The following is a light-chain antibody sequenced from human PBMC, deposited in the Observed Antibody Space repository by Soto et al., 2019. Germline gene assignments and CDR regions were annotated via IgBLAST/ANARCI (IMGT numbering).Light chain of an antibody. CDR2: GAS. CDR3: HQYGSSPIT. V-gene: IGKV3-20*01. Sequence: EIVLTQSPGTLSLSPGIRATLSCRASQTITSDSLAWYQQRPGQPPRLLIYGASTRATGIPDRFSGGGSGTDFTLTISRLEPEDFAVYYCHQYGSSPITFGQGTRLEMK. J-gene: IGKJ5*01. CDR1: QTITSDS.